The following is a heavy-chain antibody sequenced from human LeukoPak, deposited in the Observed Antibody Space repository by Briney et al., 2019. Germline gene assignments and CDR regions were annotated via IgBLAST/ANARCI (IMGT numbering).Heavy chain of an antibody. CDR3: ARGHVGWHYYFDY. D-gene: IGHD6-19*01. V-gene: IGHV3-74*01. J-gene: IGHJ4*02. Sequence: GGSLRLSCAASGFTFSSYWMHWVRQAPGKGLVWVSRINSDGSSTSYADSVKGRFTISRDNAKNTLYLQMNSLRAEDTAVYYCARGHVGWHYYFDYWGRGTLVTVSS. CDR2: INSDGSST. CDR1: GFTFSSYW.